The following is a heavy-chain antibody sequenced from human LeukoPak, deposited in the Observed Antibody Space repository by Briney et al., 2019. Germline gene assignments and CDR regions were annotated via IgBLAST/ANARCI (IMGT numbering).Heavy chain of an antibody. CDR3: ARDTQNAFDI. CDR1: GYTFTSYY. Sequence: GASVKVSCKASGYTFTSYYMHWVRQAPGQGLEWMGIINPSGGSTSYAQKFQGRVTMTRDTSISTAYMELSRLRSDDTAVYYCARDTQNAFDIWGQGTMVTVSS. J-gene: IGHJ3*02. CDR2: INPSGGST. V-gene: IGHV1-46*01.